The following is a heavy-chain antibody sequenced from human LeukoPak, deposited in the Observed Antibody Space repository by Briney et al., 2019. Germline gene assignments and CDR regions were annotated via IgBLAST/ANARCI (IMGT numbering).Heavy chain of an antibody. CDR3: AAGIGSRPEYFHY. J-gene: IGHJ1*01. V-gene: IGHV1-58*02. CDR1: GFTFTSSV. D-gene: IGHD1-26*01. CDR2: IVVGSGNI. Sequence: SVKVSCKASGFTFTSSVMQWVRQAREQRLEWIGWIVVGSGNINYAQKFQERVTITRDKSTSTAYMELSSLRSEDTAVYYCAAGIGSRPEYFHYWGQGTLVTVSS.